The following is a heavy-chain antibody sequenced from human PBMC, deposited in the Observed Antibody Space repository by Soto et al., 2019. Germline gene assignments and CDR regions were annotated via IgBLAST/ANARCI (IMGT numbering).Heavy chain of an antibody. CDR1: GGSISSGGYY. CDR2: IYYNGDT. Sequence: SETLSLTCTVSGGSISSGGYYWSWVRQHPGKGLEWIGYIYYNGDTYYNPSLKSRVSISIDTSKNQFSLRLTSVTAAGTAVYYCARSHRDNWGSPDYFDYWGQGTLVTVSS. CDR3: ARSHRDNWGSPDYFDY. V-gene: IGHV4-31*03. J-gene: IGHJ4*02. D-gene: IGHD7-27*01.